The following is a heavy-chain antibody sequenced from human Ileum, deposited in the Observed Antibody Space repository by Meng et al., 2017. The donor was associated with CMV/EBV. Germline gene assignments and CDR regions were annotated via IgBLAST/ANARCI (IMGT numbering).Heavy chain of an antibody. D-gene: IGHD3-10*01. CDR1: RGSVTSGDSY. J-gene: IGHJ6*02. V-gene: IGHV4-61*08. Sequence: SETLSLTCSVSRGSVTSGDSYWTWVRQYPGKGLEWIGNIYYSGSTNYNPSLKSRVTISTDTSKNQFSLKLISVTAADTAVYYCARDGTSGADAMDVWGQGTTVTVSS. CDR2: IYYSGST. CDR3: ARDGTSGADAMDV.